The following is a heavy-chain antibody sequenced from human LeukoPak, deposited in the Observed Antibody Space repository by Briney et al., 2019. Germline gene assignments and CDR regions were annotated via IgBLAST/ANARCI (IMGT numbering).Heavy chain of an antibody. CDR1: GGSISSYY. Sequence: WETLSLTCNVSGGSISSYYWSWIRQPAGEGLEWIGHIYTSGSTKYNPSLKSRVTMSVDTSKNQFSLKLSSVTAADTAMYYCARAKEYGSGRLDIGYWGQGTLV. J-gene: IGHJ4*02. CDR3: ARAKEYGSGRLDIGY. D-gene: IGHD3-10*01. CDR2: IYTSGST. V-gene: IGHV4-4*07.